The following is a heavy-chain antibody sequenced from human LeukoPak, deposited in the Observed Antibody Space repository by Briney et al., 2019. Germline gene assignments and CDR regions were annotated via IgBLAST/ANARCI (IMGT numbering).Heavy chain of an antibody. Sequence: GRSLRLSCAASGFTFSSYAMHWVRQAPGKGLEWVAVISYDGSNKYYADSVKGRFTISRDNSKNTLYLQMNSLRAEDTAVYYCARDDSGNYQRRGYFDYWGQGTLVTVSS. CDR3: ARDDSGNYQRRGYFDY. CDR2: ISYDGSNK. D-gene: IGHD1-26*01. V-gene: IGHV3-30-3*01. J-gene: IGHJ4*02. CDR1: GFTFSSYA.